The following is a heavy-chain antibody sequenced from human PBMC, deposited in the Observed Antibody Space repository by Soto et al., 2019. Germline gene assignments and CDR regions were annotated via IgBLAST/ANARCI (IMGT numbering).Heavy chain of an antibody. CDR1: GFTFSSYA. J-gene: IGHJ4*02. Sequence: EVHLLESGGGLVQPGGSLRLSCFASGFTFSSYAMRWVRQAPGKGLEWVSAISGSGRSTYYADSVQGRFTIPRDNSKNTLYLQMNSLRVDDTAVYYCAKGDCSGGSCYGIDYWGQGTLVTVSS. CDR3: AKGDCSGGSCYGIDY. V-gene: IGHV3-23*01. D-gene: IGHD2-15*01. CDR2: ISGSGRST.